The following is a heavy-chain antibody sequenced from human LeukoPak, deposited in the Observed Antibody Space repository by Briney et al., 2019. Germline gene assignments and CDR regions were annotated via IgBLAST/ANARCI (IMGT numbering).Heavy chain of an antibody. CDR3: AKDINYYGSGSYRV. J-gene: IGHJ4*02. Sequence: PGGSLRLSCAASGFTFSSYAMSWVRQAPGKGLEWVSAISGSGGSTYYADSVKGRFTISRDNSKNTLYLQMNSLRAEDTAVYYCAKDINYYGSGSYRVWGQGTLVTVSS. CDR2: ISGSGGST. V-gene: IGHV3-23*01. D-gene: IGHD3-10*01. CDR1: GFTFSSYA.